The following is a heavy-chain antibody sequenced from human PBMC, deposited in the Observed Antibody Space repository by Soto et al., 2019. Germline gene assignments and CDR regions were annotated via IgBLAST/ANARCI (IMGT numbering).Heavy chain of an antibody. D-gene: IGHD2-15*01. V-gene: IGHV3-33*03. CDR1: GFTLNNYG. Sequence: GGSLRLSCVVSGFTLNNYGVHWVRQAPGKGLEWVALMWYDGLRQTYLDSVRGRFTASRDSSTNTIYLQMNSLRVEDTGNYFCVKESTPPFFDSWGQEPRSPSPQ. CDR2: MWYDGLRQ. CDR3: VKESTPPFFDS. J-gene: IGHJ4*01.